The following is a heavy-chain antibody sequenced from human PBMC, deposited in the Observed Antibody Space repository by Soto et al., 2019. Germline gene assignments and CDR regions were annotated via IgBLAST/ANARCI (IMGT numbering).Heavy chain of an antibody. CDR1: GFTFSSYA. V-gene: IGHV3-23*01. Sequence: GGSLRLSCAASGFTFSSYAMSWVRQAPGKGLEWVSAISGSGGSTYYADSVKGRFTISRDNSKNSLYLQMNSLRAEDTGVYYCAREVIESSGGYGNWFDPWGQGTLVTVSS. CDR3: AREVIESSGGYGNWFDP. D-gene: IGHD6-19*01. CDR2: ISGSGGST. J-gene: IGHJ5*02.